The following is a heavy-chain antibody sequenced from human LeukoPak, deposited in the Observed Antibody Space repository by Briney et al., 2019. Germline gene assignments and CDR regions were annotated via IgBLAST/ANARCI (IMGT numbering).Heavy chain of an antibody. CDR3: ARAGRTSARWFDL. J-gene: IGHJ5*02. CDR1: GYSFTSYW. Sequence: GESLKISCKGSGYSFTSYWIGWVRQMPGKGLGLMGIIFPSDSDTRYSPSFQGQVTISADKSINTAYLQWSSLKASDTAMYYCARAGRTSARWFDLWGQGTLVTVSS. CDR2: IFPSDSDT. V-gene: IGHV5-51*01.